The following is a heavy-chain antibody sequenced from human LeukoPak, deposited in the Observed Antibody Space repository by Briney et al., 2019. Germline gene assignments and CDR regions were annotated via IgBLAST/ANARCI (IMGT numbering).Heavy chain of an antibody. J-gene: IGHJ3*02. D-gene: IGHD3-10*01. Sequence: GGSLRLSCAASGFTFSSYRMNWVRQAPGKGLEWVSSISSSSSYIYYADSVKGRFTISRDNAKNSLYLQMNSLRAEDTAVYYCARGSGPSAFDIWGQGTMVTVSS. CDR2: ISSSSSYI. CDR1: GFTFSSYR. V-gene: IGHV3-21*01. CDR3: ARGSGPSAFDI.